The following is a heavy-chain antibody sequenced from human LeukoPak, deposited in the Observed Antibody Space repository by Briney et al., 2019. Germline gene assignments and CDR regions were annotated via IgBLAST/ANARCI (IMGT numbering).Heavy chain of an antibody. D-gene: IGHD3-22*01. V-gene: IGHV1-8*01. CDR2: MNPNSGNT. CDR1: GYAFASYD. J-gene: IGHJ5*02. CDR3: AAVSMYYYDSSGYPP. Sequence: ASVKVSCKASGYAFASYDINWVRQATGQGLEWMGWMNPNSGNTGYAQKFHGRVTMTRNTSISTAYMELSSLRSEDTAVYYCAAVSMYYYDSSGYPPWGQGTLVTVSS.